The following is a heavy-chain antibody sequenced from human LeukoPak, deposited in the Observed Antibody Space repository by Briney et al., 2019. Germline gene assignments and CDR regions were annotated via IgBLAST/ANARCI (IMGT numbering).Heavy chain of an antibody. J-gene: IGHJ4*02. CDR3: AKGSSNSRPYYFDY. CDR2: ITGSSDST. D-gene: IGHD1-1*01. CDR1: GFTFSNYV. Sequence: PGGSLRLSCAASGFTFSNYVMSWVRQAPGKGLEWVSAITGSSDSTYYADSVKGRFTSSRDNSKSTPFLQMNSLRAEDTAIYYCAKGSSNSRPYYFDYWGQGTLATVSS. V-gene: IGHV3-23*01.